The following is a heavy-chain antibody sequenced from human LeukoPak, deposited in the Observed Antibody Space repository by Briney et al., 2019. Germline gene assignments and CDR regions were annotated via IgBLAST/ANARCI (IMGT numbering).Heavy chain of an antibody. J-gene: IGHJ6*02. CDR3: TRHSDTTMLTGYYYGLDV. CDR1: GFTFPKYW. Sequence: GESLKISCKGSGFTFPKYWIGWVRPMPGKGLECMGLIYPGDSETRYSPSFQGQVTISVDTSINTAYLEWKSLKASDTAIYYCTRHSDTTMLTGYYYGLDVWGQGTTVTVSS. D-gene: IGHD5-18*01. CDR2: IYPGDSET. V-gene: IGHV5-51*01.